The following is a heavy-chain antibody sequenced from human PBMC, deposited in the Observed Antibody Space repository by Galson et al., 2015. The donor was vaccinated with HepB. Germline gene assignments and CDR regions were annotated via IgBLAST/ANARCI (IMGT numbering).Heavy chain of an antibody. D-gene: IGHD3-9*01. J-gene: IGHJ2*01. V-gene: IGHV5-10-1*01. Sequence: QSGAEVKKPGESLRISCKGSGYSFTSYWISWVRQMPGKGLEWMGRIDPSDSYTNYSPSFQGHVTISADKSISTAYLQWSSLKASDTAMYYCARGGYYDILTGYNDWYFDLWGRGTLVTVSS. CDR3: ARGGYYDILTGYNDWYFDL. CDR1: GYSFTSYW. CDR2: IDPSDSYT.